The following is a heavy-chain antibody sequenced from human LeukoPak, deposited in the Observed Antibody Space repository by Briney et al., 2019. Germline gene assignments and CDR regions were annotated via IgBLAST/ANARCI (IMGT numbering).Heavy chain of an antibody. D-gene: IGHD2-15*01. J-gene: IGHJ4*02. V-gene: IGHV1-2*06. CDR3: ASGHCSGGSCYCLY. Sequence: ASVKVSCKASGYTFTDYYMYWVRQAPGQGLEWMGRINPNSGGTNYGQKFQGRVTMTRDTSISTAYMELSRLTSDDTAVYYCASGHCSGGSCYCLYWGQGTLVTVSS. CDR2: INPNSGGT. CDR1: GYTFTDYY.